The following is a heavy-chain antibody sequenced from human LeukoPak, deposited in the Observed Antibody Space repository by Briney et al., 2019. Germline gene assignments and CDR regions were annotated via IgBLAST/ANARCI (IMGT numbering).Heavy chain of an antibody. CDR2: IYYSGST. CDR1: GGSISSSSYY. D-gene: IGHD3-22*01. CDR3: ARHRYYYDSSGYYYQP. Sequence: SETMSLTCTVSGGSISSSSYYWSWIRQPPGKGLEWIGYIYYSGSTNYNPSLKSRVTISVDTSKNQFSLRLSSVTAADTAVYYCARHRYYYDSSGYYYQPWGQGTLDTVSS. J-gene: IGHJ5*02. V-gene: IGHV4-61*01.